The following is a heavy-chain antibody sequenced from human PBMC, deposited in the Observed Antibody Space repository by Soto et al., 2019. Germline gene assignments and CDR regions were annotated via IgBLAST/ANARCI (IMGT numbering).Heavy chain of an antibody. CDR2: IKQDGSEK. Sequence: GGSLRLSCAASGFTFSSYWMSWVRQAPGKGLEWVANIKQDGSEKYYVDSVKGRFTISRDNAKNSLYLQMNSLRAEDTAVYYCARLGAQTMVPCEHDYWGQGTLVTVSS. V-gene: IGHV3-7*05. CDR1: GFTFSSYW. J-gene: IGHJ4*02. D-gene: IGHD3-10*01. CDR3: ARLGAQTMVPCEHDY.